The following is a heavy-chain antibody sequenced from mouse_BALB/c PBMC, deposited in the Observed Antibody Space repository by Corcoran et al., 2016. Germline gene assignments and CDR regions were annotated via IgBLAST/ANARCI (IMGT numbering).Heavy chain of an antibody. CDR2: IYWDDDK. Sequence: QVTLKESGPGILQPSQTLSLTCSFSGFSLSTSGMGVSWIRQPSGKGLEWLAHIYWDDDKRYNPSLKSRLTISKDTSRNQVFLKITSVDTADTATYYCARSQLGQRGWCAYWGQGTLVTVSA. J-gene: IGHJ3*01. V-gene: IGHV8-12*01. CDR1: GFSLSTSGMG. CDR3: ARSQLGQRGWCAY. D-gene: IGHD4-1*02.